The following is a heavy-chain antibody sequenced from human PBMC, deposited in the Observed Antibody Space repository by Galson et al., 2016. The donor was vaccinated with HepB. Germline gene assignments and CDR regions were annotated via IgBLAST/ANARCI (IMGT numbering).Heavy chain of an antibody. D-gene: IGHD6-19*01. CDR2: IIPMFGST. V-gene: IGHV1-69*13. CDR3: ARDPRSGDY. J-gene: IGHJ4*02. Sequence: SVKVSCKASGGTFTSYAVSWVRQAPGQGLEWMGGIIPMFGSTSYAQNFQGRVTITADESTSTAYMELNSLTSEDTAVYFCARDPRSGDYWGQGTLVTVSS. CDR1: GGTFTSYA.